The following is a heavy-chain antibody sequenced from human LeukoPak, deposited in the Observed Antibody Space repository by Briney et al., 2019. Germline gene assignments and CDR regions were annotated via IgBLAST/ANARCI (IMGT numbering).Heavy chain of an antibody. V-gene: IGHV3-23*01. D-gene: IGHD3-9*01. J-gene: IGHJ4*02. CDR1: GFTFSSYG. CDR2: ISGSGGST. CDR3: AKGPERDILTGYYGPHFDY. Sequence: PGGSLRLSCAASGFTFSSYGMHWVRQAPGKGLEWVSAISGSGGSTYYADSVKGRFTISRDNSKNTLYLQMNSLRAEDTAVYYCAKGPERDILTGYYGPHFDYWGQGTLVTVSS.